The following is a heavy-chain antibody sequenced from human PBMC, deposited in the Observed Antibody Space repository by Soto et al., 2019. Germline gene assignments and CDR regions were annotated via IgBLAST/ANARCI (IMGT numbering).Heavy chain of an antibody. J-gene: IGHJ6*02. V-gene: IGHV3-30*18. CDR1: GFTFSSYG. Sequence: GGFLRLSCAASGFTFSSYGMHWVRKAPGKGLEWVAVISYDGSNKYYADSVKGRFTISRDNSKNTLYLQMNSLRAEDTAVYYCAKDRDNYCTNGVCHIYYDYGMDVWGQGTTVTVS. CDR2: ISYDGSNK. CDR3: AKDRDNYCTNGVCHIYYDYGMDV. D-gene: IGHD2-8*01.